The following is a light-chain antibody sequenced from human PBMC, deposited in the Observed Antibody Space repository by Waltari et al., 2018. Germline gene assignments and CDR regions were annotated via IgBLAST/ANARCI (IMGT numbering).Light chain of an antibody. V-gene: IGLV2-14*03. CDR1: SSDVGGYNY. Sequence: QSALTQPASVSGSPGQSITISCTGTSSDVGGYNYVSWYQQHPGKAPKLMIYDVSKRPSGCSNRFSGSKSGNTASLTISGLQAEDEADYYCSSYTSSSTPKVFGGGTKLTVL. J-gene: IGLJ2*01. CDR2: DVS. CDR3: SSYTSSSTPKV.